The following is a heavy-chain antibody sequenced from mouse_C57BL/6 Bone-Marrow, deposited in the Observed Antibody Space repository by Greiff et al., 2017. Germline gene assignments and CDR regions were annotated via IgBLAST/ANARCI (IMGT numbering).Heavy chain of an antibody. CDR2: IHPNSGST. D-gene: IGHD1-1*01. V-gene: IGHV1-64*01. J-gene: IGHJ2*01. CDR3: ARYGSSPWFDY. CDR1: GYTFTSYW. Sequence: VQLQQSGAELVKPGASVKLSCKASGYTFTSYWMHWVKQRPGQGLEWIGMIHPNSGSTNYNEKFKSKATLTVDKSSSTAYMQLSSLTSEDSAVYYCARYGSSPWFDYWGQGTTLTVSS.